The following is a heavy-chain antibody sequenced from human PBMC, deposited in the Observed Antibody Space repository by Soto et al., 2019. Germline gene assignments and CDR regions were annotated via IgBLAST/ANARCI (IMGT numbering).Heavy chain of an antibody. D-gene: IGHD3-10*01. CDR3: AKRMPYYFDY. J-gene: IGHJ4*02. V-gene: IGHV3-23*01. CDR2: ISHDGATT. Sequence: GGSLILSCVASGFTFSSYDMTWVRQAPGKGLEYLSGISHDGATTYYPESVKGRFTISRDNSKNTVYLHLTSLRADDTAVYYCAKRMPYYFDYWGQGTLVTVSS. CDR1: GFTFSSYD.